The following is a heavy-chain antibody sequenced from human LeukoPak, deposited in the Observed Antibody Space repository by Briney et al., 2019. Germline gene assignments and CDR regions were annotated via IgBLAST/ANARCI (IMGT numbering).Heavy chain of an antibody. CDR3: AKEGRASGSSFSGWFDP. CDR2: IQYDGSNE. V-gene: IGHV3-30*02. D-gene: IGHD3-10*01. J-gene: IGHJ5*02. CDR1: RFTFSSYG. Sequence: GGSLRLSCAASRFTFSSYGMHWVRQAPGKGLEWVAYIQYDGSNEQYADSVKGRFSISRDSSKNILYLQMNSLRAEDTAVYYCAKEGRASGSSFSGWFDPWGQGTLVTVSS.